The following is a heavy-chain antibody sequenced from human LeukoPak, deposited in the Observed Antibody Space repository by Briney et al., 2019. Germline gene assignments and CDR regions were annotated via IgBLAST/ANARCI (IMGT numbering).Heavy chain of an antibody. CDR2: LTYDGTNE. CDR3: AKGYFGSGSPDYFDY. J-gene: IGHJ4*02. D-gene: IGHD3-10*01. CDR1: GFTFSSYG. V-gene: IGHV3-30*02. Sequence: GGSLRLSCAASGFTFSSYGMHWVRQAPGKGLEWLTLLTYDGTNEYYADSVKGRFDISRDNSKNTLFLQMNSLRPEDTAVYYCAKGYFGSGSPDYFDYWGQGTLVTVSS.